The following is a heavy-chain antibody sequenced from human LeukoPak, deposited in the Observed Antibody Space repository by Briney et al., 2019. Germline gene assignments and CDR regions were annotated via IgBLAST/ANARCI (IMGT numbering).Heavy chain of an antibody. CDR2: IYYSGST. J-gene: IGHJ6*02. D-gene: IGHD3-10*01. Sequence: SETLSPTCTVSGGSISSYYWSWIRQPPGKGLEWIGYIYYSGSTNYNPSLKSRVTISVDTSKNQFSLKLSSVTAADTAVYYCARSYGSGIQYYYYYGMDVWGQGTTVTVSS. V-gene: IGHV4-59*01. CDR1: GGSISSYY. CDR3: ARSYGSGIQYYYYYGMDV.